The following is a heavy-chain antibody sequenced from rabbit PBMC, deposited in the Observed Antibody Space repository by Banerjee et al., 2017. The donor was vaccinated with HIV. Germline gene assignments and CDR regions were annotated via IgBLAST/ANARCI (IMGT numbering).Heavy chain of an antibody. J-gene: IGHJ4*01. CDR1: GFSFSSSYW. CDR2: IYAGSSAST. CDR3: ARNYAGYAYVSPYFNL. D-gene: IGHD6-1*01. Sequence: QSLDESGGDLVKPGASLTLTCTASGFSFSSSYWICWVRQAPGKGLEWIACIYAGSSASTYYASWAKGRFTISKTSSTTVTLQMTSLTAADTATYFCARNYAGYAYVSPYFNLWGPGTLVTVS. V-gene: IGHV1S40*01.